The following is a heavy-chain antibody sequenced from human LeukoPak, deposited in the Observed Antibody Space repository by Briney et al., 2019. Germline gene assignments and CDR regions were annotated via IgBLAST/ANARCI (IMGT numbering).Heavy chain of an antibody. CDR2: ISAYNGNT. J-gene: IGHJ5*02. Sequence: GASVKVSCKASGYTFTSYGISWVRQAPGQGLEWMGWISAYNGNTNYAQKLQGRVTMTTDTSTSTAYMELRSLRSDDTAVYYCARKTPCGGDCYWFDPWGQGTLVTVFS. CDR1: GYTFTSYG. V-gene: IGHV1-18*01. CDR3: ARKTPCGGDCYWFDP. D-gene: IGHD2-21*02.